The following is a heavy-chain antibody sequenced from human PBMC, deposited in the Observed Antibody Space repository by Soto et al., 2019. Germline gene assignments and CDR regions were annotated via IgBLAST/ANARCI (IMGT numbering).Heavy chain of an antibody. V-gene: IGHV3-15*01. CDR2: IKSKTDGGTT. J-gene: IGHJ4*02. Sequence: GSLRLFCAAPGFTFSNAWMSWVRPAPGKGLEWVGRIKSKTDGGTTDYAAPVKGRFTISRDDSKNTLYLQMNSLKTEDTAVYYCTTDLSPVAHFDYWGQGTLVTVSS. CDR3: TTDLSPVAHFDY. D-gene: IGHD6-19*01. CDR1: GFTFSNAW.